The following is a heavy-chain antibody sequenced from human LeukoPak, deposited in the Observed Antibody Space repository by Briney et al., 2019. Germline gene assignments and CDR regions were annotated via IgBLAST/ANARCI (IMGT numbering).Heavy chain of an antibody. J-gene: IGHJ5*02. V-gene: IGHV4-34*01. CDR2: INHSGST. Sequence: SETLSLTCAVYGGSFSGYYRIWIRQPPGKGLEWIGEINHSGSTNYNPSLKSRVTISVDTSKNQFSLKLSSVTAADTAVYYCARGLRSVESYSIWFDPWGQGTLVTVSS. D-gene: IGHD1-26*01. CDR1: GGSFSGYY. CDR3: ARGLRSVESYSIWFDP.